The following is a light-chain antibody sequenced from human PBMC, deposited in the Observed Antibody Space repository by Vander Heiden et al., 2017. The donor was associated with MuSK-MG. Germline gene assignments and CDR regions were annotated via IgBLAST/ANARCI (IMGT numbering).Light chain of an antibody. CDR3: QQFGASTGT. V-gene: IGKV3-20*01. CDR1: QTLSGDR. CDR2: GAS. Sequence: EFVLMQSPGTLSLSPGERATLSCRASQTLSGDRFAWYQQKPGQAPRLLIYGASSRATDIPDRFSATGSGTDFILTISRLEPQDSAVYYCQQFGASTGTFGQGTKLEIK. J-gene: IGKJ2*01.